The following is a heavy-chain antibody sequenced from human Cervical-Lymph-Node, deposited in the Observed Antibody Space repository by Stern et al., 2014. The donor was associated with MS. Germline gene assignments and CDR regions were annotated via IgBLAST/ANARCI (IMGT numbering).Heavy chain of an antibody. CDR1: GGTFSSYA. CDR2: IIPSIGIA. CDR3: ARDGGGVDI. D-gene: IGHD2-8*01. J-gene: IGHJ3*02. V-gene: IGHV1-69*17. Sequence: QLQLGQSGAEVKKPGSSVKVSCKASGGTFSSYAIRWVRQAPGQGLEWVGGIIPSIGIANHAQKSQGRVTITADKSTNTGYMELSSLRSEDTALYYCARDGGGVDIWGQGTMVSVSS.